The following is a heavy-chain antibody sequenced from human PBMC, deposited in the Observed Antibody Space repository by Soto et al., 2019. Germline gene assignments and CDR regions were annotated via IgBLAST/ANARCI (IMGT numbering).Heavy chain of an antibody. J-gene: IGHJ6*02. D-gene: IGHD6-13*01. CDR1: GCSISSGDYY. CDR3: ARSSSSWDRYYYYYGMDV. Sequence: SLAWNVYGCSISSGDYYWSWSRQPPGKGLEWIGYIYYSGSPYYNPSLKSRVTISVDTYKNQFSLKLSSVTAADTAVYYCARSSSSWDRYYYYYGMDVWGQGTTVTVSS. CDR2: IYYSGSP. V-gene: IGHV4-30-4*01.